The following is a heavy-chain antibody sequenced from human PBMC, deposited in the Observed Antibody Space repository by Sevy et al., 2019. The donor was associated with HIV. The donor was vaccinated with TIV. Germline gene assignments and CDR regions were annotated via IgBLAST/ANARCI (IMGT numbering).Heavy chain of an antibody. D-gene: IGHD2-8*02. CDR1: GFTFSSYA. J-gene: IGHJ6*02. Sequence: GGSLRLSCAASGFTFSSYAMSWVRQAPGKGLEWVSAISGSGGSTYYADSVKGRFTISRDNSKNTLYLQMNSLRAEDTAVYYCAKEGPGYCTGGVCYTDYYYYGMDVWDQGTTVTVSS. CDR2: ISGSGGST. V-gene: IGHV3-23*01. CDR3: AKEGPGYCTGGVCYTDYYYYGMDV.